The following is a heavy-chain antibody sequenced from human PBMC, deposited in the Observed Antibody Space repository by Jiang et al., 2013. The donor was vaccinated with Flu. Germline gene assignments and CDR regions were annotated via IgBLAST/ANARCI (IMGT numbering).Heavy chain of an antibody. J-gene: IGHJ4*02. Sequence: VSYISSSSSTIYYADSVKGRFTISRDNAKSSLYLQMNSLRAEDTAVYYCARDLADYGDHPVDYWGQGTLVTVSS. CDR2: ISSSSSTI. D-gene: IGHD4-17*01. V-gene: IGHV3-48*01. CDR3: ARDLADYGDHPVDY.